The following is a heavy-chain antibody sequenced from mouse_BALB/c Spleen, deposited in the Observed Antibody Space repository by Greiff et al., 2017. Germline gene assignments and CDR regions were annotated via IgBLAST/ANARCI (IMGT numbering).Heavy chain of an antibody. CDR2: ISSGGST. CDR1: GFTFSSYA. Sequence: EVKVEESGGGLVKPGGSLKLSCAASGFTFSSYAMSWVRQTPEKRLEWVASISSGGSTYYPDSVKGRFTISRDNARNILYLQMSSLRSEDTAMYYCATSYDYDGGYYAMDYWGQGTSVTVSS. V-gene: IGHV5-6-5*01. D-gene: IGHD2-4*01. J-gene: IGHJ4*01. CDR3: ATSYDYDGGYYAMDY.